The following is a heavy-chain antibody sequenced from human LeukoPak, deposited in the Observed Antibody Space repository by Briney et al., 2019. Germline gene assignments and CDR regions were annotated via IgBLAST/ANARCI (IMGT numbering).Heavy chain of an antibody. Sequence: GGSLRLSCAASGFTFSSYGMHWVRQAPGKGLEWVAVISYDGSNKYYADSVKGRFTISRDNSRNTLYLQMNSLRAEDTAVYYCAKWLQDYYAMDVWGQGTTVTVSS. D-gene: IGHD3-10*01. CDR1: GFTFSSYG. CDR2: ISYDGSNK. CDR3: AKWLQDYYAMDV. J-gene: IGHJ6*02. V-gene: IGHV3-30*18.